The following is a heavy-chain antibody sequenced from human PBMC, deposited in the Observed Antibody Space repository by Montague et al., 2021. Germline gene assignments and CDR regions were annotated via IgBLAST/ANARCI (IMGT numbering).Heavy chain of an antibody. Sequence: SETLSLTCTVSSGSIFHAHWSWVRQPPGEGLEWLGSMFYGGATSNNPSLRSGVTMSIDTSTNQFSLKLSFVTAADTAVYYCAKQDYFVAGTSYKGFDPWGQGILVTVSS. J-gene: IGHJ5*02. V-gene: IGHV4-59*08. CDR3: AKQDYFVAGTSYKGFDP. CDR1: SGSIFHAH. CDR2: MFYGGAT. D-gene: IGHD3-10*01.